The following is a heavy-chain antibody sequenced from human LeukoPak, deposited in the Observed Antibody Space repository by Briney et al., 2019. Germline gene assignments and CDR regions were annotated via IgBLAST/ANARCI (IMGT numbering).Heavy chain of an antibody. CDR2: ISWNSGSI. V-gene: IGHV3-9*01. CDR3: VRESFSRGDFN. J-gene: IGHJ4*02. CDR1: GFTFSDYA. D-gene: IGHD7-27*01. Sequence: PGRSLRLSCAASGFTFSDYAMHWVRQAPGKGLEWVSGISWNSGSIGYADSVKGRFTISRDNAKNSLYLQMNSLTAEDTALYYCVRESFSRGDFNWGQGTLVSVSS.